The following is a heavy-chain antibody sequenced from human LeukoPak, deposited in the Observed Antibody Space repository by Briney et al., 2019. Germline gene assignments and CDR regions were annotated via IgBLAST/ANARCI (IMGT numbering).Heavy chain of an antibody. V-gene: IGHV1-69*01. J-gene: IGHJ5*02. CDR3: ARAGRVIAVAGTKNWFDP. D-gene: IGHD6-19*01. CDR2: IIPIFGTA. CDR1: GGTFSSYA. Sequence: ASVKVSCRASGGTFSSYAISWVRQAPGQGLEWMGGIIPIFGTANYAQKFQGRVTITADESTSTAYMELSSLRSEDTAVYYCARAGRVIAVAGTKNWFDPWGQGTLVTVSS.